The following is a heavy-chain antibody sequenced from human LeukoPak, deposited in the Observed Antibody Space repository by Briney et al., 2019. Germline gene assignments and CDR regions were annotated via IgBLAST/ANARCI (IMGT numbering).Heavy chain of an antibody. D-gene: IGHD3-22*01. CDR3: AKGYYDNSGYYNY. J-gene: IGHJ4*02. CDR1: GFTFSSYG. Sequence: PGGTLRLSCAASGFTFSSYGMSWVRQAPGKGLEWVSAISGSGGSTYYADSVKGRFTISRDNSKNTLYLQMNSPRAEDTAVYYCAKGYYDNSGYYNYWGQGTLVTVSS. CDR2: ISGSGGST. V-gene: IGHV3-23*01.